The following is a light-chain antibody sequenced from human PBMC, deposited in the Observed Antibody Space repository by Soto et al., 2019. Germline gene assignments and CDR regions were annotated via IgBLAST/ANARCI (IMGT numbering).Light chain of an antibody. CDR3: CSFAGSYTMV. CDR1: SSDIGGYNY. J-gene: IGLJ3*02. Sequence: QSALTQPRSVSGSPGQSVTISCTGTSSDIGGYNYVPWYQQYPGKAPKLMIHDVSKRPSGVPDRFSGSKSGNTATLTISGIQAEDEADYNCCSFAGSYTMVFGGGTQLIVL. V-gene: IGLV2-11*01. CDR2: DVS.